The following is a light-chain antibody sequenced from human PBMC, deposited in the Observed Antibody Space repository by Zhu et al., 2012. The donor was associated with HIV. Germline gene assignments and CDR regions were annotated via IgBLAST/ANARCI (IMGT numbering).Light chain of an antibody. V-gene: IGKV3-11*01. J-gene: IGKJ4*01. CDR2: DAS. Sequence: IVLTQSPATLSLSPGEAATLSCRASQRVSAYLAWYQQKPGQAPRLLIYDASHRATGIPARFSGSGYGTDFTLTISSLEPEDFAVYYCQQRSNWLTFGGGTTVEIK. CDR1: QRVSAY. CDR3: QQRSNWLT.